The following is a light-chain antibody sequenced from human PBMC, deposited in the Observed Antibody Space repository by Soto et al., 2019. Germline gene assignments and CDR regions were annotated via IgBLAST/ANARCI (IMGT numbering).Light chain of an antibody. CDR2: VAS. CDR3: QQSYSTPPMYT. V-gene: IGKV1-39*01. J-gene: IGKJ2*01. Sequence: DIQMHQSPSFLSASVGDRVPITCRASQSSSKSLNWYQQKPGRAPTLLISVASTLHSGVPSRFSGSGSGTDFTLTISSLQREDFATYYCQQSYSTPPMYTFGQGTKLEI. CDR1: QSSSKS.